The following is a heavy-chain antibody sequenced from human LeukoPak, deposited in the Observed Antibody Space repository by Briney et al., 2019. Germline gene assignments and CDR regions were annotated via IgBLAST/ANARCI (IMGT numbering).Heavy chain of an antibody. V-gene: IGHV4-4*07. J-gene: IGHJ4*02. Sequence: SETLSLTCTASGCSISSYYWSWIRQPAGKGLEWIGRIYTSGSTNYNPSLKSRVTMSVDTSKNQFSLKLSSVTAADTAVYYCARDLNWYSGSLFDYWGQGTLVTVSS. CDR3: ARDLNWYSGSLFDY. D-gene: IGHD1-26*01. CDR2: IYTSGST. CDR1: GCSISSYY.